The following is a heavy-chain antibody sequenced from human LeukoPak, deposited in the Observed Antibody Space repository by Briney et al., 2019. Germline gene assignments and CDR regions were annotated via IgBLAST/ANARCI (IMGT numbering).Heavy chain of an antibody. Sequence: KPSETLSLTCTVSGGSISSHYWSWIRQPPGKGLEWIGYIYYSGSTNYNPSLKSRVTISVDTSKNQFSLKLSSVTAADTAVYYCARVVAANSHAFDIWGQGTMVTVSS. V-gene: IGHV4-59*11. D-gene: IGHD6-13*01. CDR3: ARVVAANSHAFDI. CDR2: IYYSGST. J-gene: IGHJ3*02. CDR1: GGSISSHY.